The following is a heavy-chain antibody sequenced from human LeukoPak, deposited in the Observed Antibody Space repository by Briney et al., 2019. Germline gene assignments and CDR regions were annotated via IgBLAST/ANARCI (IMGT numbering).Heavy chain of an antibody. CDR1: GFTFSHYW. V-gene: IGHV3-7*01. CDR3: ARADWGSIDY. D-gene: IGHD7-27*01. CDR2: IRPDANDG. J-gene: IGHJ4*02. Sequence: PGGSLRLSCAASGFTFSHYWMAWVRQAPGKGLEWVAIIRPDANDGSYVDSVKGRFTISRDNAKNSLYLQLNSLRAEDTAVYFCARADWGSIDYWGKGALVTVSS.